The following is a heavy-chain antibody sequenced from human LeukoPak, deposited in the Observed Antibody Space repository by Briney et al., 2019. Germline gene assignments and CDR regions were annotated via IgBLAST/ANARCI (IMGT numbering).Heavy chain of an antibody. Sequence: SVKVSCKASGFTFTSYGINWVRQAPGQGLEWMGWISVYNGNTNYAQKLQGRVTMTTDTSTSTAYMELRSLRSDDAAVYYCARRYGENWFDPWGQGTLVTVSS. CDR3: ARRYGENWFDP. D-gene: IGHD4-17*01. V-gene: IGHV1-18*01. CDR1: GFTFTSYG. J-gene: IGHJ5*02. CDR2: ISVYNGNT.